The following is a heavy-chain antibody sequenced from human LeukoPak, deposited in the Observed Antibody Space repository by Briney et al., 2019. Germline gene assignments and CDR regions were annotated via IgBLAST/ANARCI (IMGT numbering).Heavy chain of an antibody. Sequence: GGSLRLSCAASGFTFSSYAMSWVRQAPGKGLERVSAISGSGGSTFYADCVEGRFTISRDNSKNTLYLQMNSLRAEDTAVYYCAKLTCSSTSCVYSRFDPWGQGTLVTVSS. D-gene: IGHD2-2*01. J-gene: IGHJ5*02. CDR2: ISGSGGST. CDR3: AKLTCSSTSCVYSRFDP. V-gene: IGHV3-23*01. CDR1: GFTFSSYA.